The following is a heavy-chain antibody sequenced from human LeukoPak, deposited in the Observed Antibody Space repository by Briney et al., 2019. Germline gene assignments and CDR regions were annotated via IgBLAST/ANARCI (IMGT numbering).Heavy chain of an antibody. CDR3: AKDGVVTITFEY. CDR2: ISGSGGST. CDR1: GFTFSSYA. J-gene: IGHJ4*02. D-gene: IGHD3-16*01. V-gene: IGHV3-23*01. Sequence: PGGSLRLSCTASGFTFSSYAMSWVRQAPGKGLEWVSVISGSGGSTFYRDSVKGRFTISRDNSKNTLYLQMNSLRAEDTAVYYCAKDGVVTITFEYWGQGTLVTVSP.